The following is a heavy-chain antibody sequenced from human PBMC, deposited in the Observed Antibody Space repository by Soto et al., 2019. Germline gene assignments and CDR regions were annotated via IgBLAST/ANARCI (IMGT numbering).Heavy chain of an antibody. CDR1: GFSFSNYA. CDR3: VRDARWAFDF. J-gene: IGHJ3*01. D-gene: IGHD2-15*01. V-gene: IGHV3-48*02. CDR2: ISIGSGSI. Sequence: EVQLVESGGGLVQPGGSRRVSCAASGFSFSNYAMNWVRQAPGKGLEWVSYISIGSGSIFYADSVKGRFTISRDDAKNSLYTQMNTLRDEDTAVYYCVRDARWAFDFWGQGTMVTVSS.